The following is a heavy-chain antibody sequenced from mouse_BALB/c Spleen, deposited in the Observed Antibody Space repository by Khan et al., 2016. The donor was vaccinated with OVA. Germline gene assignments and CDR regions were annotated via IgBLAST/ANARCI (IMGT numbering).Heavy chain of an antibody. V-gene: IGHV3-2*02. CDR2: ISYSGST. Sequence: EVQLVETGPGLVKPSQSLSLTCTVTGYSITSGYGWNCIRQFPGNKLEWMGYISYSGSTNYNPSLKSRISITRDTSKNKFFLQLNSVTTEDTATYYCARTARIKYWGQGTTLTVSS. D-gene: IGHD1-2*01. CDR1: GYSITSGYG. J-gene: IGHJ2*01. CDR3: ARTARIKY.